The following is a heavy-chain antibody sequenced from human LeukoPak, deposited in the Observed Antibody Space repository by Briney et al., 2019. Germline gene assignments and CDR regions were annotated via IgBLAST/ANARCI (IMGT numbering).Heavy chain of an antibody. CDR3: TSWGDTTAEYFQR. CDR2: IRNSGTYT. Sequence: GGSLRLSCAASGFTFSSYTMNWVRQAPGKGLEWVSSIRNSGTYTYYADSVKGRFTISRDNAQNSMYLQMNSLRVEDTAVYYCTSWGDTTAEYFQRWGQGTLVTVSS. V-gene: IGHV3-21*01. CDR1: GFTFSSYT. J-gene: IGHJ1*01. D-gene: IGHD2-21*02.